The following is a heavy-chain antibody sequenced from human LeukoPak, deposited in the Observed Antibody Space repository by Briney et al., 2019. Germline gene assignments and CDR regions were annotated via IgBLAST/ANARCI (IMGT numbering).Heavy chain of an antibody. CDR3: ARSYDILTGYSHLDY. CDR1: GFTFSSYA. D-gene: IGHD3-9*01. Sequence: GGSLRLSCAASGFTFSSYAMHWVRQAPGKGLEWVAVISYDGSNKDYADSVKGRSTISRDNSKNTLYLQMNSLRAEDTAVYYCARSYDILTGYSHLDYWGQGTLVTVSS. J-gene: IGHJ4*02. CDR2: ISYDGSNK. V-gene: IGHV3-30-3*01.